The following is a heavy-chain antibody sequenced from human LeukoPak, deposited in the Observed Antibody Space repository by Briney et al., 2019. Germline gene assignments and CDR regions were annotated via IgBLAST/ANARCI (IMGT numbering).Heavy chain of an antibody. CDR1: GFTFSSYS. CDR2: ISSSSSTI. V-gene: IGHV3-48*01. D-gene: IGHD4-17*01. Sequence: GGSLRLSCAASGFTFSSYSMNWVRQAPGKGLEWVSYISSSSSTIYYADSVKGRFTISRDNAKNSLYLQMNSLRAEDTAVYYCARDDYGDYINYFDYWGQGTPVTVPS. CDR3: ARDDYGDYINYFDY. J-gene: IGHJ4*02.